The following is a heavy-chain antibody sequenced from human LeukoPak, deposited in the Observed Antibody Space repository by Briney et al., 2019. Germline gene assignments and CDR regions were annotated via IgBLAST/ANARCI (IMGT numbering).Heavy chain of an antibody. J-gene: IGHJ3*02. CDR2: MWYDGRNK. CDR3: AREGDMEAFDI. CDR1: GFTLSSFG. D-gene: IGHD3-16*01. Sequence: PGRSLRLSCAASGFTLSSFGMVWVRQAPGKGLEWVTLMWYDGRNKYYADSVKGRFTISRDNSKNTVYLQMNSLRGEDTAVYYCAREGDMEAFDIWGQGTRVTVSS. V-gene: IGHV3-33*01.